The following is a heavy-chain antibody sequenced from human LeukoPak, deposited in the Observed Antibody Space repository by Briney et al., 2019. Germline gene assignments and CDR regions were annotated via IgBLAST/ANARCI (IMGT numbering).Heavy chain of an antibody. Sequence: GGSLRLSCAASGFTFSSYGMHWVRQAPGKGLERVAVTWYDGSNKYYAGSVKGRFTISRDNSKKTLYLQMNSLRAEDTAVYYCARDRSYGYGGEYFDYWGQGTLVTVSS. CDR1: GFTFSSYG. CDR2: TWYDGSNK. J-gene: IGHJ4*02. CDR3: ARDRSYGYGGEYFDY. D-gene: IGHD5-18*01. V-gene: IGHV3-33*01.